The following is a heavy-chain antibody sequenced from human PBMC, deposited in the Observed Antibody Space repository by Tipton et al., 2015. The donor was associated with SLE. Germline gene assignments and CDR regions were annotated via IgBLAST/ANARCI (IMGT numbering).Heavy chain of an antibody. V-gene: IGHV3-21*04. CDR2: ISSTSRYI. CDR3: AKTLTPDHTAMVTFDY. CDR1: GFTFNSYA. D-gene: IGHD5-18*01. J-gene: IGHJ4*02. Sequence: GSLRLSCAASGFTFNSYAMSWVRQAPGKGLEWVSFISSTSRYIHYSNSVRGRFTISRDNAKNSLYLQMNSLRAEDTALYYCAKTLTPDHTAMVTFDYWGQGTLVTVSS.